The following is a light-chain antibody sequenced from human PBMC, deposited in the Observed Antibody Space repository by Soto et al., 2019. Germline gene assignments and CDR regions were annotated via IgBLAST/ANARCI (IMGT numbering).Light chain of an antibody. CDR1: QSVSSTY. CDR2: GVS. Sequence: EVVLTQSPGTLSLSPGERATLSCRASQSVSSTYLAWYQHRPGQPPRLLIYGVSSRAAGIPDRFSGSGSGTDFTLTISRLQPEYIAVYYWQQFSSSPITFGQGTRLEIK. J-gene: IGKJ5*01. V-gene: IGKV3-20*01. CDR3: QQFSSSPIT.